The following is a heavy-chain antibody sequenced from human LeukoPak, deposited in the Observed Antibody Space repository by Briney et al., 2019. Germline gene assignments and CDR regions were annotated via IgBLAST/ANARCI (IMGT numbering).Heavy chain of an antibody. J-gene: IGHJ6*03. CDR2: ISSNGGST. CDR1: GFTFSSYA. V-gene: IGHV3-64*01. CDR3: ARDFAYSSGWYGVDYYYYMDV. D-gene: IGHD6-19*01. Sequence: PGGSLRLSRAASGFTFSSYAMHWVRQAPGKGLEYVSAISSNGGSTYYANSVKGRFTISRDNSKNTLYLQMGSLRAEDMAVYYCARDFAYSSGWYGVDYYYYMDVWGKGTTVTISS.